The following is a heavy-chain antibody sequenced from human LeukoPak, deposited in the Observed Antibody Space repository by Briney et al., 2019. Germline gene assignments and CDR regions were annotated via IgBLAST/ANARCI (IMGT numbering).Heavy chain of an antibody. J-gene: IGHJ4*02. V-gene: IGHV4-59*01. CDR2: IYYSGST. D-gene: IGHD6-19*01. CDR3: ARGQQWLAY. CDR1: GGPISSYY. Sequence: SETLSLTCTVSGGPISSYYWSWIRQPPGKGLEWIGYIYYSGSTNYNPSLKSRVTISVDTSKNQFSLKLSSVTAADTAVYYCARGQQWLAYWGQGTLVTVSS.